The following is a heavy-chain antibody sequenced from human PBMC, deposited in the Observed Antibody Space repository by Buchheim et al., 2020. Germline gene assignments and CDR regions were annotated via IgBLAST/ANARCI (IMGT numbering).Heavy chain of an antibody. CDR3: ARGYTGPGDD. J-gene: IGHJ1*01. V-gene: IGHV3-7*04. CDR2: IKYDGSEK. CDR1: GFTFDRYW. D-gene: IGHD2-2*02. Sequence: VQLVESGGGVVQPGRSLRLSCAASGFTFDRYWMSWVRQAPGKGLEWLANIKYDGSEKYYVDSVRGRFTLSRDNAADSVFLQMKNLRAEDTAMYYCARGYTGPGDDWGQGTL.